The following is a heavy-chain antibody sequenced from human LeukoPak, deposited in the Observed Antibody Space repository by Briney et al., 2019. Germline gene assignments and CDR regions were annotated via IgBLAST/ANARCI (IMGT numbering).Heavy chain of an antibody. CDR2: ISSSSSDI. V-gene: IGHV3-21*01. D-gene: IGHD2-2*01. Sequence: GGSLRLSCAASGFTFNYYSMHWVRQAQGKGLELVSSISSSSSDIYYAASVKGRFTISRDNAKNSLFLQMNSLRAEDTAVYYCARDQCSSTNCYGPVAFDIWGQGTMVTVSS. CDR1: GFTFNYYS. CDR3: ARDQCSSTNCYGPVAFDI. J-gene: IGHJ3*02.